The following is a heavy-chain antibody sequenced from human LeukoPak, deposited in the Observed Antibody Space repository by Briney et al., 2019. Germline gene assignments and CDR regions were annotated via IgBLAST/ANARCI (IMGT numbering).Heavy chain of an antibody. CDR1: GFTFSSYW. CDR2: IKQDGSEK. Sequence: GGSLRLSCAASGFTFSSYWMSWVRQAPGKGLEWVANIKQDGSEKYYVDSVKGRFTISRDNAKNSLYLQMNSLRAEDTAVYYCAREQCSGNSCYYYWGQGTLVTVSS. V-gene: IGHV3-7*01. D-gene: IGHD2-15*01. J-gene: IGHJ4*02. CDR3: AREQCSGNSCYYY.